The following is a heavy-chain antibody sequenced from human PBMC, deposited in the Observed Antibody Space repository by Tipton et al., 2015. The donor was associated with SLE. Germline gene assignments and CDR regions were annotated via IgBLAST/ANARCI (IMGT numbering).Heavy chain of an antibody. J-gene: IGHJ4*02. CDR1: GGSISSGSYY. D-gene: IGHD3-22*01. CDR2: IYTSGST. V-gene: IGHV4-61*09. CDR3: AREGNYYDSSGPIDYFDY. Sequence: LRLSCTVSGGSISSGSYYWSWIRRPAGKGLEWIGHIYTSGSTNYNPSLKSRVTMSVDTSKNQFSLKLSSVTAADTAVYYCAREGNYYDSSGPIDYFDYWGQGTLVTVSS.